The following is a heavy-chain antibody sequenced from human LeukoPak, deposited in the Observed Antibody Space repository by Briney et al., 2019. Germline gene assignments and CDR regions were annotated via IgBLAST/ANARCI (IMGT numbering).Heavy chain of an antibody. CDR2: ISPNTGGT. J-gene: IGHJ4*02. CDR1: GYTFTAYD. CDR3: ARDSAMGLK. D-gene: IGHD5-18*01. Sequence: ASVNVSCKTSGYTFTAYDIHWVRQAPGQGLEWMGWISPNTGGTEYAQKFQGRVTMTRDTSISTVYMEMSSLTSDDTAVYYCARDSAMGLKWGQGTLVTVSS. V-gene: IGHV1-2*02.